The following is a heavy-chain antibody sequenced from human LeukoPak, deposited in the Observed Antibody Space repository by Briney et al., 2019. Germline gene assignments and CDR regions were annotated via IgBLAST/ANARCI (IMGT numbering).Heavy chain of an antibody. J-gene: IGHJ5*02. V-gene: IGHV3-23*01. CDR3: AKDCSSGWYINWFDP. CDR2: ISGSGGST. Sequence: GGSLRLSCAASGFTFSSYAMSWVRQAPGKGLEWDSAISGSGGSTYYADSVKGRFTISRDNSKNTLYLQMNSLRAEDTAVYYCAKDCSSGWYINWFDPWGQGTLVTVSS. CDR1: GFTFSSYA. D-gene: IGHD6-19*01.